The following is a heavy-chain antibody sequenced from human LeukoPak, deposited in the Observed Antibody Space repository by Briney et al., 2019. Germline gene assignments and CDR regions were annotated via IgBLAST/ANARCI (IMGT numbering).Heavy chain of an antibody. CDR3: VKSATVTTPRGRFDV. Sequence: PGGSLRLSCAASGFTFTTYAMSWVRQAPGKGVQWVAFIGAEGETYYAESLKGRFTVSRDNSRNTIYLHLNSLTGDDTGTYYCVKSATVTTPRGRFDVWGQGTMVTVSS. D-gene: IGHD4-17*01. CDR2: IGAEGET. J-gene: IGHJ3*01. V-gene: IGHV3-23*01. CDR1: GFTFTTYA.